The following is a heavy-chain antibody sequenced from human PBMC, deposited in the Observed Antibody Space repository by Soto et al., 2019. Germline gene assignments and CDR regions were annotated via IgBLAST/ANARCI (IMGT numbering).Heavy chain of an antibody. CDR3: AKDRAAVTGAYYYYAMDV. Sequence: EVQLVESGGVVVQPGGSLRLSCAASGFTFDDYTMHWVRQAPGKSLEWVSLISRDGGKTYYADSVKGRFPISRDNSKNSLHLQMNSLTTEDSASYYCAKDRAAVTGAYYYYAMDVWGQGTTVTVSS. V-gene: IGHV3-43*01. D-gene: IGHD6-19*01. J-gene: IGHJ6*02. CDR2: ISRDGGKT. CDR1: GFTFDDYT.